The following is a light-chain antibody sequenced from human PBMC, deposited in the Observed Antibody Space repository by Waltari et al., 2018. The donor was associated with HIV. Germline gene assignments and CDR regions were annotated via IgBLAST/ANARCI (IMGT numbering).Light chain of an antibody. CDR2: RSY. Sequence: QSVLTQPPSASGTPGQRVTISCSGDSSISGRNFVNWYQHLPGTAPKLLICRSYQRPSGGPDRFAGSKSGSSASLAISGLRSEDEAVYYCAAWDDNLRGVFGGGTKLTVL. CDR1: SSISGRNF. V-gene: IGLV1-47*01. CDR3: AAWDDNLRGV. J-gene: IGLJ2*01.